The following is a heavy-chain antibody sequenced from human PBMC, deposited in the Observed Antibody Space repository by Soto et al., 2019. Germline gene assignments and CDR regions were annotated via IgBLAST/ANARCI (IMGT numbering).Heavy chain of an antibody. CDR1: GGTFSSYA. J-gene: IGHJ6*02. CDR2: IIPMFDST. Sequence: SVKVSCKAFGGTFSSYAICWVRQAPGQGLEWMGEIIPMFDSTNYAQKFQGRVTITADESTSTAFMELSSLRSEDTAVYYCARRVVVTSVRDIAYYYYGLDVWGQGTTVTVSS. CDR3: ARRVVVTSVRDIAYYYYGLDV. V-gene: IGHV1-69*13. D-gene: IGHD2-21*02.